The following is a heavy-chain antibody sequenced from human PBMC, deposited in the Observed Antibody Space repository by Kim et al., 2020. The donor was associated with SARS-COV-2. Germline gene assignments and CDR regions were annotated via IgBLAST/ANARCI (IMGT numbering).Heavy chain of an antibody. J-gene: IGHJ4*02. Sequence: SETLSLTCTVSGGSISSSSYYLGWIRQPPGKGLEWIGSIYYSGSTYYNPSLKSRVTISVDTSKNQFSLKLSSVTAADTAVYYCARVRYYDRSIDYWGQGT. CDR3: ARVRYYDRSIDY. V-gene: IGHV4-39*07. D-gene: IGHD3-22*01. CDR1: GGSISSSSYY. CDR2: IYYSGST.